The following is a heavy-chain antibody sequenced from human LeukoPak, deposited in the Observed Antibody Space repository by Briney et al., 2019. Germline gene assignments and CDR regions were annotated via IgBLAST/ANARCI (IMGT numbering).Heavy chain of an antibody. D-gene: IGHD3-16*01. J-gene: IGHJ4*02. V-gene: IGHV3-21*04. CDR2: ISSSSSYI. Sequence: GGSLRLSCAASGFTFSSYSMNWVRQAPGKGLEWVSSISSSSSYIYYADSVKGRFTISRDNAKNTLYLQMNSLRAEDTAVFYCARLDGAHYFDYWGQGTLVTVSS. CDR1: GFTFSSYS. CDR3: ARLDGAHYFDY.